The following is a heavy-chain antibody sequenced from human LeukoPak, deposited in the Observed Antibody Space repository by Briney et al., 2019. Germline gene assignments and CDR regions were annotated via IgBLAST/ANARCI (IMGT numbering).Heavy chain of an antibody. CDR1: GFTFSSYA. CDR2: ISGSGGST. CDR3: ATHYCSSTSCYRSY. Sequence: GGSLRLSCAASGFTFSSYAMSWVRQAPGKGLEWVSAISGSGGSTYHADSVKGRFTISRDNSKNTLYLQMNSLRAEDTAVYYCATHYCSSTSCYRSYWGQGTLVTVSS. D-gene: IGHD2-2*02. J-gene: IGHJ4*02. V-gene: IGHV3-23*01.